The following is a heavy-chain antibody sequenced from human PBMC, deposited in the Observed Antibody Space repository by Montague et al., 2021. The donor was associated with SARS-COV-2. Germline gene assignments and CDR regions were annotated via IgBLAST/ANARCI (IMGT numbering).Heavy chain of an antibody. V-gene: IGHV1-18*04. CDR3: ARTFGSGSYRSYYYYGMDV. Sequence: SVKVSCKASGYTFTSYGISWVRQAPGHGLEWMGWISAYNGNTNYAQKLQGRVTMTTDTSTSTAYMELRSLRSDDTAVYYCARTFGSGSYRSYYYYGMDVWGQGTTVTVSS. CDR1: GYTFTSYG. D-gene: IGHD3-10*01. CDR2: ISAYNGNT. J-gene: IGHJ6*02.